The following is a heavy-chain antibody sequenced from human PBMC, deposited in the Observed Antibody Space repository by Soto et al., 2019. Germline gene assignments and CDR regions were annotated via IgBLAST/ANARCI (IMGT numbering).Heavy chain of an antibody. CDR1: GYTFTSYG. CDR2: ISAYNGNT. D-gene: IGHD3-9*01. CDR3: ARDRLYYDILTGYYEAYGMDV. Sequence: QVQLVQSGAEVKKPGASVKVSCKASGYTFTSYGISWVRQAPGQGLEWMGWISAYNGNTNYAQKLQGRVTVATDTTTSTAYMELRSLRSDDTAVYYCARDRLYYDILTGYYEAYGMDVWGQGTTVTVSS. V-gene: IGHV1-18*01. J-gene: IGHJ6*02.